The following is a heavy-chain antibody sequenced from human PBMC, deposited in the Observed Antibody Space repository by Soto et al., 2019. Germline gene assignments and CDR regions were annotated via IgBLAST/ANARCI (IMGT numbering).Heavy chain of an antibody. CDR2: IWYDGSNK. CDR3: AMMAPQVYYYGMDV. J-gene: IGHJ6*02. CDR1: GFTFSSYG. D-gene: IGHD5-12*01. Sequence: GSLRLSCAASGFTFSSYGMHWVRQAPGKGLEWVAVIWYDGSNKYYADSVKGRFTISRDNSKNTLYLQMNGLRAEDTAVYYCAMMAPQVYYYGMDVWGQGTTVTVSS. V-gene: IGHV3-33*01.